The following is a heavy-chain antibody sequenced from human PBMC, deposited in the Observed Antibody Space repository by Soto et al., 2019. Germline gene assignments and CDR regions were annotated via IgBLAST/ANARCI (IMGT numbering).Heavy chain of an antibody. V-gene: IGHV4-34*01. Sequence: PSETLSLTCAVYGGSFSGYYWTWIRQPPGKGLEWIGEINHSGSTNYNPSLKSRVTISVDTSKNQFSLKLSSVTAADTAVYYCARASGNFDHWGQGTLVTVSS. D-gene: IGHD1-26*01. J-gene: IGHJ4*02. CDR2: INHSGST. CDR3: ARASGNFDH. CDR1: GGSFSGYY.